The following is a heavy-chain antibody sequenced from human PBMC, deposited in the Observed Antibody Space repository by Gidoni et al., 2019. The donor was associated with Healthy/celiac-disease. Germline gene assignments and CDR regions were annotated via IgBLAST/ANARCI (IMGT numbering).Heavy chain of an antibody. D-gene: IGHD4-17*01. J-gene: IGHJ4*02. CDR2: ISSSSSYI. CDR1: GFPFSSYS. Sequence: EVQLVESGGGLVKPGGSLRLSCAASGFPFSSYSMNWVRQAPGKGLEWVSSISSSSSYIYYADSVKGRFTISRDNAKNSLYLQMNSLRAEDTAVYYCARCSETFMTTVTSVDYWGQGTLVTVSS. V-gene: IGHV3-21*01. CDR3: ARCSETFMTTVTSVDY.